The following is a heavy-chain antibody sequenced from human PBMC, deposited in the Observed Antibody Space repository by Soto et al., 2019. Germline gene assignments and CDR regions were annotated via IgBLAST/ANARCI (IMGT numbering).Heavy chain of an antibody. J-gene: IGHJ4*02. Sequence: EVQLVESGGGLVQPGGSLRLSCADSGFTFSSYAVHWVRQPTGKGLEWVSVIGSAGDTYYPGSVKGRFTISRENAKNYLYLQMNSLRAEDTAVYYCARGYLGSFDYWGQGTLVTVSS. CDR1: GFTFSSYA. CDR3: ARGYLGSFDY. CDR2: IGSAGDT. D-gene: IGHD7-27*01. V-gene: IGHV3-13*01.